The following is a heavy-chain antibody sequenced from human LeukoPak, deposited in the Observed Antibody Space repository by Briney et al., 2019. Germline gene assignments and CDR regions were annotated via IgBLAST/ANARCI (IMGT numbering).Heavy chain of an antibody. CDR3: AGRAHWMSLSAVDI. J-gene: IGHJ3*02. V-gene: IGHV3-7*01. D-gene: IGHD1-1*01. CDR2: IKQDGSEK. CDR1: GFTFSSYW. Sequence: GGSLRLSCAASGFTFSSYWMSWVRQAPGKGLEWVADIKQDGSEKYYVDSVKGRFTISRDNAKNSLYLQMNSLRAEDTAVYYCAGRAHWMSLSAVDIWGQGTMVTVSS.